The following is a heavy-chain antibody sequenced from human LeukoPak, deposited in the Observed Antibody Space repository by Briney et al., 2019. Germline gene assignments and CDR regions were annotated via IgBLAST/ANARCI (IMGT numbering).Heavy chain of an antibody. CDR3: ARLYGGNSRTGYYYYGMDV. D-gene: IGHD4-23*01. CDR1: GGSISSYY. CDR2: IYYSGST. Sequence: SETRSLTCTVSGGSISSYYWSWIRQPPGKGLEWIGYIYYSGSTNYNPSLKSRVTISVDTSKNQFSLKLSSVTAADTAVYYCARLYGGNSRTGYYYYGMDVWGQGTTVTVSS. J-gene: IGHJ6*02. V-gene: IGHV4-59*08.